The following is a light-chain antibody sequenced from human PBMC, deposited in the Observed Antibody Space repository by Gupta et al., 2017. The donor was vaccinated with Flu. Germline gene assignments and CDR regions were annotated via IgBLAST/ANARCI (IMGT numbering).Light chain of an antibody. CDR2: WSS. J-gene: IGKJ2*01. CDR1: QSIGVW. Sequence: DIQLTQSPSTLSASVGDRVTITCRASQSIGVWLAWYQQKPRKAPSLLIYWSSYLETGVPSRFNGSGSGTTFILIISSLQPDDLATEYCYQYRTISMYAFGQGTKVEIK. V-gene: IGKV1-5*03. CDR3: YQYRTISMYA.